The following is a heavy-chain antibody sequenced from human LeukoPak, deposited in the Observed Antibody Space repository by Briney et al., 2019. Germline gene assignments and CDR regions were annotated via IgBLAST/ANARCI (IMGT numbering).Heavy chain of an antibody. Sequence: GGSLRLSCAASGFSFSGSAINWVRQASGKGLEWVGRIRSKANTYATVYAASVRGRFTISRDDSKNTAYLQMNSLRAEDTAVYYCAKIRVPAAILGSWVWDFDYWGQGTLVTVSS. CDR2: IRSKANTYAT. V-gene: IGHV3-73*01. CDR1: GFSFSGSA. CDR3: AKIRVPAAILGSWVWDFDY. D-gene: IGHD2-2*01. J-gene: IGHJ4*02.